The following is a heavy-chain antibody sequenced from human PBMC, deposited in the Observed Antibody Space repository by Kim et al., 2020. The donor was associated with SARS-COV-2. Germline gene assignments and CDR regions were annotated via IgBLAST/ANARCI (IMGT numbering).Heavy chain of an antibody. V-gene: IGHV4-61*01. Sequence: SETLSLTCTVSGGSLSTGSYFWSWIRQPPGKGLEWIAYIYYSGSTDYNPSLKSRVTISIDTSKNQFSLQLYSVTAADTADYYSARGDGYSLDFDYWGQGT. J-gene: IGHJ4*02. CDR1: GGSLSTGSYF. CDR3: ARGDGYSLDFDY. D-gene: IGHD2-15*01. CDR2: IYYSGST.